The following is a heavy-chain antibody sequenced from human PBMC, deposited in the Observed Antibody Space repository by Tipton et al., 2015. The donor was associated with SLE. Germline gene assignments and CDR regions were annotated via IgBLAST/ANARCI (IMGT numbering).Heavy chain of an antibody. CDR3: AGGAHY. J-gene: IGHJ4*02. CDR2: IYSGGST. V-gene: IGHV3-53*01. CDR1: GFTFSSYW. D-gene: IGHD3-16*01. Sequence: SLRLSCAASGFTFSSYWMHWVRQAPGKGLEWVSVIYSGGSTYYADSVKGRFTISRDNSKNTLYLQMNSLRAEDTAVYYCAGGAHYWGQGTLVTVSS.